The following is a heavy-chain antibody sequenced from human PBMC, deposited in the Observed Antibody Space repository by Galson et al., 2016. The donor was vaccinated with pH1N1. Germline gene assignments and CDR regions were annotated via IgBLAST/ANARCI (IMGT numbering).Heavy chain of an antibody. V-gene: IGHV4-31*03. CDR2: IYYSGST. CDR3: ARNGNYYDSSGYYYSGVWAFDI. CDR1: GGSISSGGYY. J-gene: IGHJ3*02. Sequence: TLSLTCTVSGGSISSGGYYWSWIRQHPGKGLEWIGYIYYSGSTYYNPSLKSRVTISVDTSKNQFSLKLSSVTAADTAVYYCARNGNYYDSSGYYYSGVWAFDIWGQGTMVTASS. D-gene: IGHD3-22*01.